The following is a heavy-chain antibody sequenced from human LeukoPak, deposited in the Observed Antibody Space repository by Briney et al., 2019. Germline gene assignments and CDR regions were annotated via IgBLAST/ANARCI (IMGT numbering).Heavy chain of an antibody. V-gene: IGHV3-48*03. Sequence: GGSLRLSCAASGFTFSSYEMNWVRQAPGKGLEWVSYISSSGSTIYYADSVKGRLTISRDNAKNSLYLQMNSLRAEDTAVYYCARGYSSGWFPFDYWGQGTLVTVSS. CDR3: ARGYSSGWFPFDY. J-gene: IGHJ4*02. CDR2: ISSSGSTI. CDR1: GFTFSSYE. D-gene: IGHD6-19*01.